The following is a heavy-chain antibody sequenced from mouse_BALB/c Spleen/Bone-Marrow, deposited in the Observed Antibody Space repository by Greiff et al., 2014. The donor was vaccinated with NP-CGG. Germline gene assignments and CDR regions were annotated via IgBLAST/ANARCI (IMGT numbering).Heavy chain of an antibody. CDR3: ARGLLQYYYAMDY. Sequence: EVQLQQSGTALVKPKASVKLSCTASGFNIKDTYMHWVKQRPEQGLEWIGRIDPANGNTKYDPKFQGQATITADTSSNTAYLQLSSLTSEDTAVYYCARGLLQYYYAMDYWGQGTSVTVSS. J-gene: IGHJ4*01. D-gene: IGHD2-3*01. CDR1: GFNIKDTY. CDR2: IDPANGNT. V-gene: IGHV14-3*02.